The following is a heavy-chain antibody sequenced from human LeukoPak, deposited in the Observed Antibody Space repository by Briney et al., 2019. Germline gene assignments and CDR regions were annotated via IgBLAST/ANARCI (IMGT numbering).Heavy chain of an antibody. CDR3: AKSGCSSTSCYGLFSGWFDP. CDR2: ISDNGRTK. J-gene: IGHJ5*02. D-gene: IGHD2-2*01. V-gene: IGHV3-48*01. CDR1: GFTFSSYG. Sequence: GGSLRLSCAASGFTFSSYGMHWVRQAPGKGLEWVSHISDNGRTKYYANSVQGRFTVSRDNAKNSLYLQMNSLRAEDTAVYYCAKSGCSSTSCYGLFSGWFDPWGQGTLVTVSS.